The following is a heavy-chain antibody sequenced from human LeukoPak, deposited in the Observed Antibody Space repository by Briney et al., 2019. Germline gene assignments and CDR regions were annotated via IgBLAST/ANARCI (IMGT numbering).Heavy chain of an antibody. CDR1: GFTFSSYA. J-gene: IGHJ4*02. Sequence: GGSLRLSCAASGFTFSSYAMSWVRQAPGKGLEWVSAISGSGGSTYYADSVKGRFTISRDNSKNTLYLQMNSLRAEDTAVYYCARATIFGVVRPLHFDYWGQGTLVTVSS. CDR3: ARATIFGVVRPLHFDY. CDR2: ISGSGGST. V-gene: IGHV3-23*01. D-gene: IGHD3-3*01.